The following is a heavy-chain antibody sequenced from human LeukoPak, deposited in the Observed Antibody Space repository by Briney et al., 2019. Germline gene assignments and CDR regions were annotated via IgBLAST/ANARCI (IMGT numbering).Heavy chain of an antibody. J-gene: IGHJ4*02. V-gene: IGHV1-2*06. CDR3: ARTGFLWFGESPGDY. Sequence: ASAKVSCKASGYTFTGYYMHWVRQAPGQGREWMGRINPNSGGTNYAQMFQGRVTMTRDTSISTAYMELSRLRSDDTAVYYCARTGFLWFGESPGDYWGQGTLVTVSS. CDR1: GYTFTGYY. D-gene: IGHD3-10*01. CDR2: INPNSGGT.